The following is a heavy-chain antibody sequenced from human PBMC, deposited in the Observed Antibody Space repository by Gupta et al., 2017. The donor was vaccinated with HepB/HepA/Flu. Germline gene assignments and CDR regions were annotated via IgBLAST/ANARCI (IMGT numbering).Heavy chain of an antibody. D-gene: IGHD1-1*01. V-gene: IGHV4-34*01. Sequence: QVQLQQWGAGLSMPSATLSLTSAVYGGSVGGYYWSWIRQPPGKGLEWIGEINHSGNINYNPSLKSRLAISMSTSKNQFSLKLNSVTAADTAVYFCSYNMNFWGQGTLVTVSS. CDR3: SYNMNF. J-gene: IGHJ4*02. CDR1: GGSVGGYY. CDR2: INHSGNI.